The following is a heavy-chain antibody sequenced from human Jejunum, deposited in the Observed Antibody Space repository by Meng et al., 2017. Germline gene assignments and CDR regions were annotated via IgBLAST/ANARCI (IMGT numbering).Heavy chain of an antibody. J-gene: IGHJ3*02. CDR2: IRTKARGGTT. CDR1: GFIFGDYA. CDR3: TRDSWGYTPPNTFDI. V-gene: IGHV3-49*03. Sequence: GESLKISCATSGFIFGDYAMSWFRQVPGKGLEWVGFIRTKARGGTTEYAASVKDRFLISRDDSESIAYLQMNSLKTEDTAVYYCTRDSWGYTPPNTFDIWGQGTMVTVSS. D-gene: IGHD5-12*01.